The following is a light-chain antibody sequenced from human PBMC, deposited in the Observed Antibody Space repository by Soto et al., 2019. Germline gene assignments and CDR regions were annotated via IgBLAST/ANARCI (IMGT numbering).Light chain of an antibody. V-gene: IGKV1-39*01. Sequence: EIPLTQSPSSLAASVGDRLTLTCRASRNVSIYLNWYQHKPGKGPTLLIHATSNLQIGVPSRFSGSGSGTEFTLTIRSLEPEDFGTYYCQQSYKMPSFGQGTRLVSK. CDR3: QQSYKMPS. CDR1: RNVSIY. J-gene: IGKJ5*01. CDR2: ATS.